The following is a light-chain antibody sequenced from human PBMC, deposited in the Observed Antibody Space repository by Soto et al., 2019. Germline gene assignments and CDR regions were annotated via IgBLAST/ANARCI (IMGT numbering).Light chain of an antibody. Sequence: DIVMTQTPLSSPVTLGQPASSSCRSSPSLVHSDGNTYLSWLQQRPGQPPRLLIYKIYNRFSGVTDKFSGSGAGTDFTLKISSVEAEDVGVYYCMQATQFPITFGQGTRLEIK. CDR2: KIY. J-gene: IGKJ5*01. V-gene: IGKV2-24*01. CDR3: MQATQFPIT. CDR1: PSLVHSDGNTY.